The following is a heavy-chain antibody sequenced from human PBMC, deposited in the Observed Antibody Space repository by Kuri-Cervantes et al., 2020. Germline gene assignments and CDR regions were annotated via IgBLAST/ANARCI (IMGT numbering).Heavy chain of an antibody. J-gene: IGHJ4*02. CDR2: IYYSGST. CDR1: GFTFGDYA. D-gene: IGHD6-13*01. V-gene: IGHV4-59*08. CDR3: AIYSSSWYGVDY. Sequence: ESLKISCTASGFTFGDYAMSWFRQAPGKGLEWIGYIYYSGSTNYNPSLKSRVTISVDTSKNQFSLKLSSVTAADTVVYSCAIYSSSWYGVDYWGQGTLVTVSS.